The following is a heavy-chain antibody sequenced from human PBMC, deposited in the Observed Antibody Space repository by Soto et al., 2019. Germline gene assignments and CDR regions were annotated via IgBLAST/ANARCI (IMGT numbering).Heavy chain of an antibody. Sequence: QVQLQQWGAGLLKPSETLSLTCAVYGGSFSGYYWSWIRQPPGKGLEWIGEINHSGSTNYNPSLKSRVTISVDTSKNQFSLKLSSVTAADTAVYYCARGTLGGGGGDCCYYYYYGMDVWGQGTTVTVSS. D-gene: IGHD2-21*02. CDR2: INHSGST. J-gene: IGHJ6*02. V-gene: IGHV4-34*01. CDR1: GGSFSGYY. CDR3: ARGTLGGGGGDCCYYYYYGMDV.